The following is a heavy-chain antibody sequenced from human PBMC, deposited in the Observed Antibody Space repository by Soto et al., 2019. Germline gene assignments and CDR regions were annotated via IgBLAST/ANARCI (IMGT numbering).Heavy chain of an antibody. D-gene: IGHD6-19*01. CDR2: IRQDGSQI. Sequence: PGGSLRLSCADSGFTFSSYWMSWVRQAPGKGLEWVANIRQDGSQIFYLGSVKGRFTVSRDNAKNSLYLQMNSLRAEDTAVYYCARLQWPSKSGFDVWGQGTMVTDSS. CDR3: ARLQWPSKSGFDV. J-gene: IGHJ3*01. CDR1: GFTFSSYW. V-gene: IGHV3-7*03.